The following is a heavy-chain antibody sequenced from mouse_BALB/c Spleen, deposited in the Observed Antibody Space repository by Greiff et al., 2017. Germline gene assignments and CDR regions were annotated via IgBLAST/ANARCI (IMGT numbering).Heavy chain of an antibody. CDR3: ARLGDYRAMDD. Sequence: EVHLVESGGGLVQPGGSRKLSCAASGFTFSSFGMHWVRQAPEKGLEWVAYISSGSSTIYYADTVKGRFTISRDNPKNTLFLQMTSLRSEDTAMYYCARLGDYRAMDDWGQGTSVTVSA. J-gene: IGHJ4*01. V-gene: IGHV5-17*02. D-gene: IGHD2-13*01. CDR1: GFTFSSFG. CDR2: ISSGSSTI.